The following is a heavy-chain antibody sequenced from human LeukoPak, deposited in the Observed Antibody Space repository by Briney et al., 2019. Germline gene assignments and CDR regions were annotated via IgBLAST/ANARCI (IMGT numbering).Heavy chain of an antibody. CDR1: GYTFTSYD. J-gene: IGHJ4*02. Sequence: ASVKVSCKASGYTFTSYDINWVRQATGQGLEWMGWMNPNSGNTGYAQEFQGRVTMTRNTSISTAYMELSSLRSEDTAVYYCARAPRVGKYQLLFWGQGTLVTVSS. CDR2: MNPNSGNT. CDR3: ARAPRVGKYQLLF. D-gene: IGHD2-2*01. V-gene: IGHV1-8*01.